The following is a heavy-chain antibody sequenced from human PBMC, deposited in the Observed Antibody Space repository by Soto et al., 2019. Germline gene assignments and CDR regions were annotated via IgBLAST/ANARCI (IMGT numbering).Heavy chain of an antibody. CDR1: GFTVSSNY. J-gene: IGHJ4*02. CDR3: ARDRTISDYRSSGALGL. D-gene: IGHD3-10*01. Sequence: GGSQRLTCGASGFTVSSNYISWVRLAPGKGLEWVAVINSVGSTYYADPVKGRFTISRDNFKNTVYLQMNSLRAEDTAMYFCARDRTISDYRSSGALGLWGQGTLVTVSS. CDR2: INSVGST. V-gene: IGHV3-53*01.